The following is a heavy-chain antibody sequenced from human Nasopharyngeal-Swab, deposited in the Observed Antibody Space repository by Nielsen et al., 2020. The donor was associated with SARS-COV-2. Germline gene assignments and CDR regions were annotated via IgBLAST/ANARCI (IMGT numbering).Heavy chain of an antibody. D-gene: IGHD5-12*01. CDR1: GGSISSYY. J-gene: IGHJ6*03. CDR3: AKQKSGYDYDDNYYYYYMDV. Sequence: SETLSLTCTVSGGSISSYYWSWIRQPPGKGLEWIGYIYYSGSTKYNPSLKSRVTISVDTSKNQFSLNLNSVTAADTAVYYCAKQKSGYDYDDNYYYYYMDVWGQGTTVTVSS. V-gene: IGHV4-59*01. CDR2: IYYSGST.